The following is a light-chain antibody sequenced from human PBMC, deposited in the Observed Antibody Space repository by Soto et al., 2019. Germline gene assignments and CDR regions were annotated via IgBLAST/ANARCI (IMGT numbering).Light chain of an antibody. CDR3: QQYNSYWT. Sequence: DIQMTQSPSTLSASVGDRVTITCRASQNVNNCLAWYQQKPGKAPKLLIHKASNLESGVPSRFSGSGSGTVFSLTISSLQPDDFVIYYCQQYNSYWTFGQGTKVEIK. V-gene: IGKV1-5*03. J-gene: IGKJ1*01. CDR1: QNVNNC. CDR2: KAS.